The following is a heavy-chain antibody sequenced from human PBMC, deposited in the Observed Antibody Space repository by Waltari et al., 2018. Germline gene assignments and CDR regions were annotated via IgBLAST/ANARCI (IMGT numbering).Heavy chain of an antibody. Sequence: QLVESGGGLVQPGGSLRLSCAASGFPVNTNYMSWVRQAPGKGLEVVSISYGRGATYYAESVKGRFTISRDNSNMLYLQMRSLRAEDTAVYYCARHCGGDCLHWYFDLWGRGTLVTVSS. J-gene: IGHJ2*01. CDR1: GFPVNTNY. CDR2: SYGRGAT. CDR3: ARHCGGDCLHWYFDL. D-gene: IGHD2-21*02. V-gene: IGHV3-66*02.